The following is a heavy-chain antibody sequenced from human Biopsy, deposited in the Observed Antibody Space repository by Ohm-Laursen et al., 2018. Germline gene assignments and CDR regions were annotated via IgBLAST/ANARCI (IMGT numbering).Heavy chain of an antibody. CDR2: FSHTGTT. D-gene: IGHD4/OR15-4a*01. CDR3: ARGPYGDNAGAFDV. J-gene: IGHJ3*01. CDR1: GESMGTYY. V-gene: IGHV4-34*01. Sequence: TLSLTCTVSGESMGTYYWTWIGQPPGKGLEWVGEFSHTGTTIYNPSLKSRLTISVDKSKNHFSLRLTSVTAADTATYFCARGPYGDNAGAFDVWGQGTVVTVSS.